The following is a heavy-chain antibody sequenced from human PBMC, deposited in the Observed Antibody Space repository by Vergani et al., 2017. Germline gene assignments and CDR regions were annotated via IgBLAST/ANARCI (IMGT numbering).Heavy chain of an antibody. D-gene: IGHD6-13*01. CDR2: ISYDGSNK. J-gene: IGHJ4*02. Sequence: VQLVESGGGVVQPGRSLRLSCAASGFTFSSYAMHWVRQAPGKGLEWVAVISYDGSNKYYADSVKGRFTISRDNSKNTLYLQMNSLRAEDTAVYYCARAPAGIAAAHRSYYFDYWGQGTLVTVSS. CDR3: ARAPAGIAAAHRSYYFDY. V-gene: IGHV3-30-3*01. CDR1: GFTFSSYA.